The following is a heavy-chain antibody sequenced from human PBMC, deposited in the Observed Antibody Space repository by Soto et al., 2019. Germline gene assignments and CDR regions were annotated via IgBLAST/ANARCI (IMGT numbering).Heavy chain of an antibody. J-gene: IGHJ4*02. CDR2: ISSSSSYI. V-gene: IGHV3-21*01. Sequence: PGGSLRLSCAASGFTFSSYAMSWVRQAPGKGLEWVSSISSSSSYIYYADSVKGRFTISRGNAKNSLYLQMNSLRAEDTAVYYCAKDLFPTPSPYDSSGYYGSAFDYWGQGTLVTVSS. CDR1: GFTFSSYA. D-gene: IGHD3-22*01. CDR3: AKDLFPTPSPYDSSGYYGSAFDY.